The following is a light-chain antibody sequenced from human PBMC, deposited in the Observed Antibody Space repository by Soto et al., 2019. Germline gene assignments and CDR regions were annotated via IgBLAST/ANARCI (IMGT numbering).Light chain of an antibody. CDR1: SGHSGYA. V-gene: IGLV4-69*01. CDR2: LNSDGSH. J-gene: IGLJ3*02. CDR3: QTWGSGIRV. Sequence: QSVLTQSPSASASLGASVKLPCTLNSGHSGYAIAWHQLQPEKGPRYLMKLNSDGSHTKGDGIPDRFSGSSSGTERYLTISSLQSEDEADYYCQTWGSGIRVFGGGTKVTVL.